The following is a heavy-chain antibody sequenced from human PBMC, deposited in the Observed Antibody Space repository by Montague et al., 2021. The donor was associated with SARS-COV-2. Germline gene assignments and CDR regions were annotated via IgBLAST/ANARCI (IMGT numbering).Heavy chain of an antibody. CDR1: GFTFRSYG. V-gene: IGHV3-30*18. J-gene: IGHJ6*02. CDR2: ISYDGSNK. CDR3: AKDIPNFASSGWNYYYYGMDV. D-gene: IGHD6-19*01. Sequence: FLRLSCAASGFTFRSYGMHWVRQAPGKGLEWVAVISYDGSNKNYADSVKGRFTISRDNSKNTLYLQMNSLRAEDTAVYYCAKDIPNFASSGWNYYYYGMDVWGQGPRSPSP.